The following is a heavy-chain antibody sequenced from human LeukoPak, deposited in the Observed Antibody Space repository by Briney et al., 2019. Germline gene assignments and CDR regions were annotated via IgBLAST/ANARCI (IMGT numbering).Heavy chain of an antibody. V-gene: IGHV3-30*01. D-gene: IGHD2-15*01. CDR3: AKGARGGCSGGSCNPFDY. Sequence: GRSLRLSCAASGFTFSSYAMHWVRQAPGKGLEWVAVISYDGSNKYYADSVKGRFTISRDNSKNTLYLQMNSLRAEDTAVYYCAKGARGGCSGGSCNPFDYWGQGTLVTVSS. CDR2: ISYDGSNK. CDR1: GFTFSSYA. J-gene: IGHJ4*02.